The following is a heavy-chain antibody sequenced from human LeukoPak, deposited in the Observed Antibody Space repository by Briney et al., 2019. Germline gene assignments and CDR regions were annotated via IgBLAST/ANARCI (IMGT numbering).Heavy chain of an antibody. CDR3: TRDFSGGVQRNSWFDP. D-gene: IGHD3-16*01. V-gene: IGHV3-21*06. J-gene: IGHJ5*02. Sequence: GGSLRLSCAASGFTFSTYAMNWVRQAPGKGLEWLSSISDTSHYIYYADSVKGRFIVSRDNAKNSLFLQMNSLRAEDTALYYCTRDFSGGVQRNSWFDPWGRGTLVTVSS. CDR1: GFTFSTYA. CDR2: ISDTSHYI.